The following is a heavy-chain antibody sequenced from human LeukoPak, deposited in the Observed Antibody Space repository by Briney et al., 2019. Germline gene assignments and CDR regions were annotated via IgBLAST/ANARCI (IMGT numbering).Heavy chain of an antibody. CDR2: ISGSGGST. CDR1: GFTFSSYA. V-gene: IGHV3-23*01. D-gene: IGHD2-21*02. Sequence: QTGGSLRLSCAASGFTFSSYAMRWVRQAPGKGLEWVSAISGSGGSTYYADSVKGRFTISRDNSKNTLYLQMNSLRAEDTAVYYCAKQCGGDCYGYYFDYWGQGTLVTVSS. J-gene: IGHJ4*02. CDR3: AKQCGGDCYGYYFDY.